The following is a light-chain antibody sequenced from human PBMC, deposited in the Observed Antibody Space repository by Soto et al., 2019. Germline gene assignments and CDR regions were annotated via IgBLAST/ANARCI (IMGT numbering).Light chain of an antibody. J-gene: IGLJ2*01. Sequence: QLVLTQSSSASASLGSSVKLTCTLSSGHSSYIIAWHQQKPGKAPRYLMKLEGSGSYNKGSGVPDRFSGSSSGADRYLTISNLQFEDEADYYCETWDSNPRVFGGGTKLPVL. V-gene: IGLV4-60*02. CDR1: SGHSSYI. CDR2: LEGSGSY. CDR3: ETWDSNPRV.